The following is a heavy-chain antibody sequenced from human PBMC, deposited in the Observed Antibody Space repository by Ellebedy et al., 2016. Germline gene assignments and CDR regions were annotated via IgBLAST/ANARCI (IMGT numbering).Heavy chain of an antibody. J-gene: IGHJ5*02. V-gene: IGHV4-59*08. CDR3: ARRVGATVHWFDP. CDR1: GGSISSYY. D-gene: IGHD1-26*01. Sequence: SETLSLTCTVSGGSISSYYWSWIRQPPGKGLEWIGYIYYSGSTNYNPSLKSRVTISVDTSKNQFSLKLSSVTAADTAVYYCARRVGATVHWFDPWGQGTLVTVSS. CDR2: IYYSGST.